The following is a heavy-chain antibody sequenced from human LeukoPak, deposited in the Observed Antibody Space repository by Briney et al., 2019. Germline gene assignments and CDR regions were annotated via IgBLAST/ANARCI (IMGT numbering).Heavy chain of an antibody. V-gene: IGHV4-34*09. CDR2: INHSGST. Sequence: PSETLSLTCAVYGGSFSGCYWSWIRQPPGKGLEWIGEINHSGSTNYNPSLKSRVTISVDTSKNQFSLKLSSVTAADTAVYYCARDPGDYSDYWGQGTLVTVSS. CDR3: ARDPGDYSDY. CDR1: GGSFSGCY. J-gene: IGHJ4*02.